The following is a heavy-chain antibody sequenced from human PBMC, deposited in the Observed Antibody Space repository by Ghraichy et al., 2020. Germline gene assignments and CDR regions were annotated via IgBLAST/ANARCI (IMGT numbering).Heavy chain of an antibody. CDR1: GGTFSSYA. Sequence: SVKVSCKASGGTFSSYAISWVRQAPGPGLEWMGGIIPIFGTANYAQKFQGRVTITADESTSTAYMELSSLRSEDTAVYYCASRTDYLGYCSGGSCYSDAFDIWGQGTMVTVSS. D-gene: IGHD2-15*01. J-gene: IGHJ3*02. V-gene: IGHV1-69*13. CDR2: IIPIFGTA. CDR3: ASRTDYLGYCSGGSCYSDAFDI.